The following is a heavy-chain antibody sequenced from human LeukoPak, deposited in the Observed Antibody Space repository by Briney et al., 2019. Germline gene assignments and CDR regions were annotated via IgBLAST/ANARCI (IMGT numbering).Heavy chain of an antibody. CDR2: IYYSGST. D-gene: IGHD4-17*01. J-gene: IGHJ4*02. Sequence: SETLSLTCTVSGGSIRCYYWSWIRQPPGKGLEWMGYIYYSGSTNYNPSLKSRVSISVDTSKNQLSLRMSSVTAADTAVYSCARTGSTVTMLYPFDHWGQGTLVTVSS. CDR3: ARTGSTVTMLYPFDH. V-gene: IGHV4-59*01. CDR1: GGSIRCYY.